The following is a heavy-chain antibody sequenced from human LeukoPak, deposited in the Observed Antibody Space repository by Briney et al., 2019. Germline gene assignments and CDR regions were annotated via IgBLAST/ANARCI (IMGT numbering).Heavy chain of an antibody. J-gene: IGHJ3*02. CDR3: ARGRIAVAARGAFDI. Sequence: GGSLRLSCAASGFTFSSYGMHWVRQAPGKGLEWVAFIRYDGSNKYYADSVKGRFTISRDNSKNTLYLQMNSLRAEDTAVYYCARGRIAVAARGAFDIWGQGTMVTVSS. CDR1: GFTFSSYG. D-gene: IGHD6-19*01. CDR2: IRYDGSNK. V-gene: IGHV3-30*02.